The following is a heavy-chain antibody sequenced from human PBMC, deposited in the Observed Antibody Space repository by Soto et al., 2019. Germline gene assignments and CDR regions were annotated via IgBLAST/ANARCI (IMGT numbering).Heavy chain of an antibody. CDR2: IFYSGST. D-gene: IGHD2-15*01. CDR1: GVSISSGSYY. CDR3: ARHLTYCSAGSCYSDFPYYGMDV. V-gene: IGHV4-39*01. J-gene: IGHJ6*02. Sequence: PSETLSLTCTVSGVSISSGSYYWGWIRQPPGKGLEWIGSIFYSGSTYYNPSLKSRGTISVDTSKNQFSLKLSSVTAADTAVYYCARHLTYCSAGSCYSDFPYYGMDVWGQGTTVTVSS.